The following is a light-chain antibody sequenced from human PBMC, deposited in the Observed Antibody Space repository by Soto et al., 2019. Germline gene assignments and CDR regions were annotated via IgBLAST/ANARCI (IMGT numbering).Light chain of an antibody. V-gene: IGKV2-28*01. J-gene: IGKJ2*01. CDR2: LGS. Sequence: EIVMTQSPPSLTVTPGEPASISCRSSQRLLHSNGNNFLDWYLQKPGQSPQLLIYLGSNRASGVPDRVSGSGAGNDFTLKISRVEAEDVGVYYCMQALQTPYTFGQGTKLEIK. CDR3: MQALQTPYT. CDR1: QRLLHSNGNNF.